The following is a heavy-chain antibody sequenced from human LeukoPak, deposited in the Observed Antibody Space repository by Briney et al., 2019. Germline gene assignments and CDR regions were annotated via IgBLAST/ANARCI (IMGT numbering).Heavy chain of an antibody. Sequence: AGGSLRLSCAASGFTFSSYSMNWVRQAPGKGLEWVSYISSSTSTIYYADSVKGRFTISRDNAKNSLYLQMNSLRAEDTAVYYCATTDRPRFGEWGDYFDYWGQGTLVTVSS. J-gene: IGHJ4*02. D-gene: IGHD3-10*01. CDR3: ATTDRPRFGEWGDYFDY. V-gene: IGHV3-48*01. CDR1: GFTFSSYS. CDR2: ISSSTSTI.